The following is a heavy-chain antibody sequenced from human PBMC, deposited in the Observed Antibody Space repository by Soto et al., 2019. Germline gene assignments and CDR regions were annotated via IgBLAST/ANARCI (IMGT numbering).Heavy chain of an antibody. J-gene: IGHJ4*02. CDR2: MEPSTGRT. Sequence: ASVKVSCKASGYSFTSLDINWVRQTAGQGLEWMGWMEPSTGRTGYAQKFQGRVTMTRDTSINTAYMELTTLTSDDTAFYYCARRGYDTNGYNYDFDFWGQGTLVTVSS. V-gene: IGHV1-8*01. CDR1: GYSFTSLD. CDR3: ARRGYDTNGYNYDFDF. D-gene: IGHD3-22*01.